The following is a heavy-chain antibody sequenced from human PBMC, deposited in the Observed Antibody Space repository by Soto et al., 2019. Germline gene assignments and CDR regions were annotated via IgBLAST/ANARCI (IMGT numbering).Heavy chain of an antibody. J-gene: IGHJ6*02. CDR3: STTAGGYANGQGKYYYYYYGMDV. CDR2: IYPGDSDT. D-gene: IGHD1-26*01. V-gene: IGHV5-51*01. Sequence: GESLKISCKGSGYSFTSYWIGWVRQMPGKGLEWMGIIYPGDSDTRYSPSFQGQVTISADKSISTAYLQWSSLKASDTAMYYCSTTAGGYANGQGKYYYYYYGMDVWGQGTTVTVSS. CDR1: GYSFTSYW.